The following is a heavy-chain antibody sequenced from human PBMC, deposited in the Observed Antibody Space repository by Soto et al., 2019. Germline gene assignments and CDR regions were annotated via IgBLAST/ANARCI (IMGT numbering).Heavy chain of an antibody. J-gene: IGHJ6*02. V-gene: IGHV4-59*01. CDR2: IYDTGISGYTPST. CDR3: ARGEDAFFYYGLDV. CDR1: GGSISGYY. Sequence: SETLSLTCTVSGGSISGYYWSWIRQPPGKGLEWIGYIYDTGISGYTPSTSYNPSLKSRVTMSVDTSKSQFSLKLTSVTAADTAVYYCARGEDAFFYYGLDVWGQGITVTVSS.